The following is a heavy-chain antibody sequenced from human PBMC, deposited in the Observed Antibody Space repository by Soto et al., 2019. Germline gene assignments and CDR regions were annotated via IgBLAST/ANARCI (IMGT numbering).Heavy chain of an antibody. CDR3: ARHRTGYSSSWLDY. V-gene: IGHV4-39*01. CDR1: GGSISSGTYS. D-gene: IGHD6-13*01. J-gene: IGHJ4*02. CDR2: SYFTGNT. Sequence: QLQLQESGPGLVKPSETLSLTCTVSGGSISSGTYSWGWIRQPPGKGLEWIGNSYFTGNTHYNPSLKSRVTMAVDTSKNQFSLSLGSVTAADTAVYYCARHRTGYSSSWLDYWGQGTLVTVSS.